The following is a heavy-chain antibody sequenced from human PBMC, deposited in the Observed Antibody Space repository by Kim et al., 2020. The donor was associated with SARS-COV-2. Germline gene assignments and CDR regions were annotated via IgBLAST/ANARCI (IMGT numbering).Heavy chain of an antibody. Sequence: DSLKGRFTISSDNAKNALYLQMNSLSAEDTAVYSCARGLWAAAGYYGMDVWGQGTTVTVSS. CDR3: ARGLWAAAGYYGMDV. D-gene: IGHD6-13*01. V-gene: IGHV3-74*01. J-gene: IGHJ6*02.